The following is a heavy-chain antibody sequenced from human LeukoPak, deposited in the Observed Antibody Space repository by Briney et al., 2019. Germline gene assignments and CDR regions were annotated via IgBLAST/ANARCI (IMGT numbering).Heavy chain of an antibody. D-gene: IGHD3-10*01. Sequence: PSETLSLTCTVSGGSISSYYWSWIRQPAGKGLEWIGRIYTSGSTNYNPSLKSRVTISVDTSKNQFSLKLSSVTAADTAVYYCARGRYYGSGRYPSYYYYYMDVWGKGTTVTVSS. CDR2: IYTSGST. J-gene: IGHJ6*03. CDR3: ARGRYYGSGRYPSYYYYYMDV. CDR1: GGSISSYY. V-gene: IGHV4-4*07.